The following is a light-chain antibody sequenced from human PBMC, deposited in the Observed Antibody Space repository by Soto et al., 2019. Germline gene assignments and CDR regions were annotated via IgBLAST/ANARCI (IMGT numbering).Light chain of an antibody. CDR2: GAS. V-gene: IGKV3-20*01. CDR3: HQYDSSPLT. Sequence: EIVLTQSPGTLSLSPGERATLSCRASQSVSSSYLALYQQKPGQAPRLLIYGASSRATGIPDRFSGSGSGTDFTLTISRLEHEDLAVYYCHQYDSSPLTFGGGTKVEIK. CDR1: QSVSSSY. J-gene: IGKJ4*01.